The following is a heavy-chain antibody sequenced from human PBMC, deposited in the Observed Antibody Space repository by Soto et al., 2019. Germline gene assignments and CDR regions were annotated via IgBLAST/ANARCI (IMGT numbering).Heavy chain of an antibody. CDR2: MSFDGSKE. Sequence: GGSLRLSCTASGFSLSIYGMHWVRQAPGKGLEWVAVMSFDGSKEYYGDSVKGRFTISRDNSKNTLYLQMNSLTAEDTAVYFCAKVTTYYYVDDAFDIWGQGTMVTVSS. CDR1: GFSLSIYG. CDR3: AKVTTYYYVDDAFDI. V-gene: IGHV3-30*18. J-gene: IGHJ3*02. D-gene: IGHD3-10*02.